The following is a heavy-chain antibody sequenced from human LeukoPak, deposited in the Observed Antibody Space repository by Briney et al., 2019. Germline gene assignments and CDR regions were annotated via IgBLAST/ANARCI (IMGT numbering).Heavy chain of an antibody. CDR1: GFTFSSYA. CDR3: AKGSCSGGSCYSDYFDY. V-gene: IGHV3-23*01. CDR2: ISGSGGST. D-gene: IGHD2-15*01. J-gene: IGHJ4*02. Sequence: PGGPLRLSCAASGFTFSSYAMSWVRQAPGKGLEWVSAISGSGGSTYYADSVKGRFTISRDNSKNTLYLQMNSLRAEDTAVYYCAKGSCSGGSCYSDYFDYWGQGTLVTVSS.